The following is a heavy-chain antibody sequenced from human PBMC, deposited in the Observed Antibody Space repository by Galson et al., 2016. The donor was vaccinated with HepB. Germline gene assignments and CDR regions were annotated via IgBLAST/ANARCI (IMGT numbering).Heavy chain of an antibody. D-gene: IGHD5-18*01. CDR3: ARGSRVGYNDGFGVNWLDP. CDR2: IIPSIGLP. V-gene: IGHV1-69*10. Sequence: SVKVSCKASGDTFSSYSIQWVRQAPGQGLEWMGGIIPSIGLPKHAQKFQDRVTFSAGEFMSTAYMELRSLRSEDTAVYYCARGSRVGYNDGFGVNWLDPWGQGTLVTVSS. CDR1: GDTFSSYS. J-gene: IGHJ5*02.